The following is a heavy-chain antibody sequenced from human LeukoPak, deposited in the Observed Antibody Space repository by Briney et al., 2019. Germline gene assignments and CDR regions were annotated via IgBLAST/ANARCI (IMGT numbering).Heavy chain of an antibody. D-gene: IGHD3-22*01. J-gene: IGHJ4*02. Sequence: ASVKVSCKASGYTFTSYGISWVRQAPGQGLECMGWISAYNGNTNYAQKLQGRVTMTTDTSTSTAYMELRSLRSDDTAVYYCAREVPYDSSRYYQPFDYWGQGTLVTVSS. CDR3: AREVPYDSSRYYQPFDY. CDR1: GYTFTSYG. V-gene: IGHV1-18*01. CDR2: ISAYNGNT.